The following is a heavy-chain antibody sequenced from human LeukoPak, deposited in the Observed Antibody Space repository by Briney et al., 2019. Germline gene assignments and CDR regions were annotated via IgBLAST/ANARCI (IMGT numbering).Heavy chain of an antibody. V-gene: IGHV3-43*01. D-gene: IGHD3-22*01. CDR2: ISWDGGST. J-gene: IGHJ4*02. CDR3: AKDYDDSSGYFQD. Sequence: GGSLRLSCAASGFTFDDYTMHWVRQAPGKGLEWVSLISWDGGSTYYADSVKGRFTISRDNSKNSLYLQMNSLRTEDTALYYCAKDYDDSSGYFQDWGQGTLATVSS. CDR1: GFTFDDYT.